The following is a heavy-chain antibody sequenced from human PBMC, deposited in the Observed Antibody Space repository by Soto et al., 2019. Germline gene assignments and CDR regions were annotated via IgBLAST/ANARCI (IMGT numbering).Heavy chain of an antibody. CDR3: ARGQAGYYDSSGYNDFDY. D-gene: IGHD3-22*01. V-gene: IGHV1-8*02. CDR2: MNPNSGNT. CDR1: GYTFTSYG. J-gene: IGHJ4*02. Sequence: ASVKVSCKASGYTFTSYGISWVRQATGQGLEWMGWMNPNSGNTGYAQKFQGRVTMTRDTSISTAYMELSSLRSEDTAVYYCARGQAGYYDSSGYNDFDYWGQGTLVTVSS.